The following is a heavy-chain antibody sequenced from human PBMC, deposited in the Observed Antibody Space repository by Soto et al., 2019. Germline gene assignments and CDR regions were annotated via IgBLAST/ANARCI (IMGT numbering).Heavy chain of an antibody. CDR1: GFTFSTSA. V-gene: IGHV3-23*01. Sequence: GGSLRLSCAASGFTFSTSAMSWVRQAPGKGLEWVSGMSGSGGSTYYGDSVKGRFTISRDTSKNTLYLQMNSLRAEDTAVYHCAKEFENWNYVRYFDSWGQGTLVTVSS. J-gene: IGHJ4*02. CDR2: MSGSGGST. CDR3: AKEFENWNYVRYFDS. D-gene: IGHD1-7*01.